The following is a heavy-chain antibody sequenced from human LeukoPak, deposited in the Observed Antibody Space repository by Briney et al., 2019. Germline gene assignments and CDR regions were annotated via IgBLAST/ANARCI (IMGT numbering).Heavy chain of an antibody. Sequence: GGSLRLSCAASGFTFSSYAMSWVRQAPGKGLEWVSAISGSGDSTYSTDSVKGRFTISRDNSKNTLYLQMNSLRAEDTAVYYCAKVRYSSSWFDYWGQGTLVTVSS. D-gene: IGHD6-13*01. CDR2: ISGSGDST. V-gene: IGHV3-23*01. CDR3: AKVRYSSSWFDY. CDR1: GFTFSSYA. J-gene: IGHJ4*02.